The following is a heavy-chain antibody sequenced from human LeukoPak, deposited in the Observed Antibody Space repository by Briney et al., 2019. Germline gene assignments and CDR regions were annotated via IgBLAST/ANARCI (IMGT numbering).Heavy chain of an antibody. CDR1: GYTFTSYG. V-gene: IGHV1-18*01. D-gene: IGHD3-10*01. CDR2: ISAYNGNT. CDR3: AREGRYYGSGSYYNYYYYGMDV. J-gene: IGHJ6*02. Sequence: PGASVKVSCKASGYTFTSYGISWVRHAPGQGLEWMGWISAYNGNTNYAQKLQGRVTMTTDTSTSTAYMELRSLRSDDTAVYYCAREGRYYGSGSYYNYYYYGMDVWGQGTTVTVSS.